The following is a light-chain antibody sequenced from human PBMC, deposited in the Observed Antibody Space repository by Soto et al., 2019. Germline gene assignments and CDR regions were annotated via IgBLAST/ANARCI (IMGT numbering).Light chain of an antibody. J-gene: IGKJ1*01. CDR1: QSVSSSY. CDR2: GAS. V-gene: IGKV3-20*01. Sequence: EIVLTQSPGTLSLSPGERATLSCRASQSVSSSYLAWYQQKPGQAPRLLIYGASRRATGMPDRFSGSGSGTDFTLTISRLEPEDFAVYYCQQYGSSPLTFGQGTKVEIK. CDR3: QQYGSSPLT.